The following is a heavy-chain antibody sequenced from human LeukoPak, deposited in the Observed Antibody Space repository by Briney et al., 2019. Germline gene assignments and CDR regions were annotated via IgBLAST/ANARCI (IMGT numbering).Heavy chain of an antibody. CDR3: AKDQRVVAGRGKQFDA. V-gene: IGHV3-23*01. D-gene: IGHD6-19*01. CDR1: GFTFTSYA. CDR2: ISASGGST. J-gene: IGHJ5*02. Sequence: GGSLRLPCAASGFTFTSYAMTWVRQAPGKGLEWVSSISASGGSTYYADPVKGRFIISRDNSKNILYLQMDSPSVEDTAVYYCAKDQRVVAGRGKQFDAWGQGTLVTVSS.